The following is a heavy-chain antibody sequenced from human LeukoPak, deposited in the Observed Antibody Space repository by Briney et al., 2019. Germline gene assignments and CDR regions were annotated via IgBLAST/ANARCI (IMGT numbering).Heavy chain of an antibody. CDR3: TTDRGSYGDYIRH. D-gene: IGHD4-17*01. Sequence: KPGGSLRLSCAASGFTFNDAWMSWVRQAPGKGLEWVGRIKSKNNGETTDYTAPVQGRFTISRDDSKNPLHLQMNSLRTEDTAIYFCTTDRGSYGDYIRHWGQGTLVTVSS. J-gene: IGHJ4*02. CDR2: IKSKNNGETT. V-gene: IGHV3-15*01. CDR1: GFTFNDAW.